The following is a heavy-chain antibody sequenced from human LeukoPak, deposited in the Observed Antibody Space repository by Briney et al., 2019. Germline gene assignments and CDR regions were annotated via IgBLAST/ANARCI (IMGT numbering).Heavy chain of an antibody. Sequence: GGSLRLSCAASGFTFSSYAMSWVRQAPGKGLEWVSTISGSGGSTYYADSVKGRFTIYRDNSKSTLYLHMDSLSAEDTAVYYCAKNTSPWISGFDYWGQGTLVTVSS. CDR3: AKNTSPWISGFDY. J-gene: IGHJ4*02. CDR1: GFTFSSYA. V-gene: IGHV3-23*01. CDR2: ISGSGGST. D-gene: IGHD3-10*01.